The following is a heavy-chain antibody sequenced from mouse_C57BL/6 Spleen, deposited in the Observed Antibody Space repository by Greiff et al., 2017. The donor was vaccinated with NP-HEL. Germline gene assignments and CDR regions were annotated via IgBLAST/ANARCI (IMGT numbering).Heavy chain of an antibody. V-gene: IGHV1-15*01. CDR3: TVRGPYGNYGYFDV. J-gene: IGHJ1*03. CDR2: IDPETGGT. CDR1: GYTFTDYE. D-gene: IGHD2-1*01. Sequence: QVQLQQSGAELVRPGASVTLSCKASGYTFTDYEMHWVKQTPVHGLEWIGAIDPETGGTTYNQKFKGKAILTADKSSSTAYMELRSLTSEDSAVYYCTVRGPYGNYGYFDVWGTGTTVTVSS.